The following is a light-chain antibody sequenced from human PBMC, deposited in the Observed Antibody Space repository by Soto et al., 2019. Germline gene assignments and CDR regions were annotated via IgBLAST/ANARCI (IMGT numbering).Light chain of an antibody. Sequence: QSALTQPASVSGSPGQSITISCTGTRSDVGSYNCVSWYQQHPGKAPKLMIYDVSNRPSGVSNRFSGSKSGNTASLTISGLQAEDEADYYCNSYTGSSTPYVFGTGTKLTVL. CDR3: NSYTGSSTPYV. V-gene: IGLV2-14*03. CDR2: DVS. J-gene: IGLJ1*01. CDR1: RSDVGSYNC.